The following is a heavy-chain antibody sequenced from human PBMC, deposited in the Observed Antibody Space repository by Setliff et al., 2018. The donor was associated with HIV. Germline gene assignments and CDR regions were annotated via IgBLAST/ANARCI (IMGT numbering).Heavy chain of an antibody. V-gene: IGHV4-34*01. CDR1: GGSFSGSY. J-gene: IGHJ6*03. Sequence: KTSETLSLTCAVYGGSFSGSYWSWIRQPPGKGLEWIGEINHSGSTNYNPSLKSRVTMSVDKSKNQFSLKLSSVTAADTAVYYCARARTDYYDKGRRSHYYIDVWARGATVTVSS. CDR2: INHSGST. D-gene: IGHD3-22*01. CDR3: ARARTDYYDKGRRSHYYIDV.